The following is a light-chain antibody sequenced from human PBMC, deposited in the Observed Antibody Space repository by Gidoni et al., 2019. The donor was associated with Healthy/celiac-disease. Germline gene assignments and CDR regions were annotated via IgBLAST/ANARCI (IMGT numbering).Light chain of an antibody. V-gene: IGLV1-40*01. CDR1: SSNIGAGYD. CDR3: QSYDSSLSAVV. Sequence: QSVLTQPPSVPGAPGQRVTISCTGRSSNIGAGYDVHWYQQLPGTAPKLLIYGNSNRPSGVPDRFSGSKSGTSASLAITGLQAEDEADYYCQSYDSSLSAVVFGGGTKLTVL. J-gene: IGLJ2*01. CDR2: GNS.